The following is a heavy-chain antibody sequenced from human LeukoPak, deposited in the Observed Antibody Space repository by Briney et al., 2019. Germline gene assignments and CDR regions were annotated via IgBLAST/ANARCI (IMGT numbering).Heavy chain of an antibody. CDR3: ARPDQRGYTYGYSAFDI. CDR2: IYYSGST. D-gene: IGHD5-18*01. V-gene: IGHV4-39*01. Sequence: SETLFLTCTVSGGSISSSNYYWGWIRQPPGKGLEWIGSIYYSGSTYYNPSLKSRVTISADTSKNQFSLKLSSVTAADTAVYYCARPDQRGYTYGYSAFDIWGQGTMVTVSS. J-gene: IGHJ3*02. CDR1: GGSISSSNYY.